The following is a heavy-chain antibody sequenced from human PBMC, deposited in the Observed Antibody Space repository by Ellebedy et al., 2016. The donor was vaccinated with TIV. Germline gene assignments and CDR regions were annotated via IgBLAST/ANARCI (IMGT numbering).Heavy chain of an antibody. CDR3: ARGEGGYHGSGSYGY. Sequence: AASVKVSCKASGYTFTDYYMHWVRQAPGQGLEWMGWINPNSGGTKYAQKFQGRVTMTRDTSISTAYMELSRLRSDDTAMFYCARGEGGYHGSGSYGYWGQGTLITVSS. CDR2: INPNSGGT. D-gene: IGHD3-10*01. J-gene: IGHJ4*02. V-gene: IGHV1-2*02. CDR1: GYTFTDYY.